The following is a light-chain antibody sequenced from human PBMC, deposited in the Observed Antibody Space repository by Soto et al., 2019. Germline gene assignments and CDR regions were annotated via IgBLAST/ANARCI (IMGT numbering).Light chain of an antibody. CDR3: CSYAGSSTYV. CDR1: SSDVGSYNL. J-gene: IGLJ1*01. Sequence: QSVLTQPASVSGSPGQSSTISCTGTSSDVGSYNLVSWYQQHPGKAPKLMIYEGSKRPSGVSNRFSGSKSGNTASLTISGLQAEYEADYYCCSYAGSSTYVFGTGTKLTVL. V-gene: IGLV2-23*01. CDR2: EGS.